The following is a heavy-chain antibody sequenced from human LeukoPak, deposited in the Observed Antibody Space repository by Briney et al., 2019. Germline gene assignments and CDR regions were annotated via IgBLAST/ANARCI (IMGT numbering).Heavy chain of an antibody. D-gene: IGHD3-3*01. V-gene: IGHV3-7*01. CDR2: IKQDGSEK. J-gene: IGHJ6*03. CDR3: ARVEGYDFWSGYFSDYYYMDV. CDR1: GFTFSSYW. Sequence: QTGGSLRLSCAASGFTFSSYWMSWVRQAPGKGLEWVANIKQDGSEKYYVDSVKGRFTISRDNAENSLYLQMNSLRAEDTAVYYCARVEGYDFWSGYFSDYYYMDVWGKGTTVTVSS.